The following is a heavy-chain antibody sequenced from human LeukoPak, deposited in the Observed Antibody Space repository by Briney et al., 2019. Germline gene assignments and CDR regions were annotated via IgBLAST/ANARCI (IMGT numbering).Heavy chain of an antibody. V-gene: IGHV3-48*01. CDR1: GFSITSYS. D-gene: IGHD6-13*01. Sequence: GGSLRLSCVASGFSITSYSMNWVRQAPGKGLEWLSYISSVGSPIYYADSVKGRFTISRDIAKSSLFLQMNSLRPEDTAVYYCARDRSSHYLDYWGQGTLVTVSS. CDR2: ISSVGSPI. CDR3: ARDRSSHYLDY. J-gene: IGHJ4*02.